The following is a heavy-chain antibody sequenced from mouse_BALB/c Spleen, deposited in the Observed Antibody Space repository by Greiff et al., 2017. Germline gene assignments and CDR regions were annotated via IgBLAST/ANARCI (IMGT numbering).Heavy chain of an antibody. CDR3: ARHTGNYAMDY. J-gene: IGHJ4*01. CDR2: ISSGGGST. D-gene: IGHD4-1*01. CDR1: GFAFSSYD. V-gene: IGHV5-12-1*01. Sequence: EVKVVESGGGLVKPGGSLTLSCAASGFAFSSYDMSWVRQTPEKRLEWVAYISSGGGSTYYPDTVKGRFTISRDNAKNTLYLQMSSLKSEDTAMYYCARHTGNYAMDYWGQGTSVTVSS.